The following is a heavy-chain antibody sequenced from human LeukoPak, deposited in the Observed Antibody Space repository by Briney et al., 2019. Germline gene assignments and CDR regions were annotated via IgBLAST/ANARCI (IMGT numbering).Heavy chain of an antibody. J-gene: IGHJ4*02. Sequence: GESLRLSCAVSGFIVSSDYMSWVRQAPGKGLEWVAVISSDGSKKFYSDSVKGQFTISRDNSKNTLYLQMNSLRTEDTGVYFCVRDAGRYWGQGTLVTVSS. CDR1: GFIVSSDY. CDR2: ISSDGSKK. D-gene: IGHD1-14*01. CDR3: VRDAGRY. V-gene: IGHV3-30-3*01.